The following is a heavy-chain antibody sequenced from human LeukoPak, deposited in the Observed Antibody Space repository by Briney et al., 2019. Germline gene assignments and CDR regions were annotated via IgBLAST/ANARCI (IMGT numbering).Heavy chain of an antibody. D-gene: IGHD7-27*01. CDR2: IYYSGST. CDR1: GGSISSSSYY. Sequence: PSETLSLTCTVSGGSISSSSYYWSWIRQPPGKGLEWIGYIYYSGSTNYNPSLKSRVTISVDTSKNQFSLKLSSVTAADTAVYYCARYLGDAFDVWGQGTMVTVSS. CDR3: ARYLGDAFDV. J-gene: IGHJ3*01. V-gene: IGHV4-61*01.